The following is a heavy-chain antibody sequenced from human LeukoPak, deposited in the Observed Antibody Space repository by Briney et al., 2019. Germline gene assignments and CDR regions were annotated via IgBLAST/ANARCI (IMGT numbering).Heavy chain of an antibody. D-gene: IGHD1-26*01. J-gene: IGHJ6*03. CDR1: GFTFDDYA. Sequence: QGGGSLRLSCAASGFTFDDYAMHWVRQAPGKGLEWVSGISWNSGSIDYVDSVKGRFTISRDNAKNSLYLQMNSLRAEDTALYYCAKGGTINYYYYMDVWGKGTTVTVSS. CDR3: AKGGTINYYYYMDV. V-gene: IGHV3-9*01. CDR2: ISWNSGSI.